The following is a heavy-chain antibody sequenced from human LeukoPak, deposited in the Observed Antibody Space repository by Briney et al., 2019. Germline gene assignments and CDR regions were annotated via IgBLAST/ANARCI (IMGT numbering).Heavy chain of an antibody. CDR2: INHSGST. CDR3: ARVLWGIVVVPAAMKIFDY. D-gene: IGHD2-2*01. J-gene: IGHJ4*02. V-gene: IGHV4-34*01. Sequence: SETLSLTCAVYGGSFSGYYWSWIRQPPGKGLEWSGEINHSGSTKYNPSLKGRVTISVETSKNQFPLKLSSVTAADTAVYYCARVLWGIVVVPAAMKIFDYWGQGTLVTVSS. CDR1: GGSFSGYY.